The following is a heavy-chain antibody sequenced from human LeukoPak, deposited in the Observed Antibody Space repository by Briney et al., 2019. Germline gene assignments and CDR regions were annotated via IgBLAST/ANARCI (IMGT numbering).Heavy chain of an antibody. CDR3: ARDLDGYSSSWYVY. J-gene: IGHJ4*02. D-gene: IGHD6-13*01. CDR2: ISAYNGNT. V-gene: IGHV1-18*01. Sequence: ASVTVSCKASGYTFTSYGISWVRQAPGQGLEWMGWISAYNGNTNYAQKLQGRVTMTTDTSTSTAYMELRSLRSDDTAVYYCARDLDGYSSSWYVYWGQGTLVTVSS. CDR1: GYTFTSYG.